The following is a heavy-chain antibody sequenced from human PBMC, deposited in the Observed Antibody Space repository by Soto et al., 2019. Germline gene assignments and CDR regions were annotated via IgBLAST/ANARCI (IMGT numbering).Heavy chain of an antibody. V-gene: IGHV3-23*01. CDR1: GFTFSSYA. Sequence: EVQLLESGGGLVQPGGSLRLSCAASGFTFSSYAMSWVRQAPGKGLEWVSAISGSGGSTYYADSVKGRFTISRDNSKNTLYLQMNSLRAEDTAVYYCARDPTKGYCGGDCYWDYWGQGTLVTVSS. J-gene: IGHJ4*02. CDR2: ISGSGGST. CDR3: ARDPTKGYCGGDCYWDY. D-gene: IGHD2-21*02.